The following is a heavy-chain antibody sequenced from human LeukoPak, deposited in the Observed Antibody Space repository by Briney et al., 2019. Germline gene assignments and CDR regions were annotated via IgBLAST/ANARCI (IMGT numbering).Heavy chain of an antibody. Sequence: GGSLRLSCAASGFTFSSYAMHWVRQAPGKGLEWVAVISYDGSNKYYADSVKGRFTISRDNSKNTLYLQMNSLRAEDTAVCYCAGNGGTMKFDYWGQGTLVTVSS. V-gene: IGHV3-30*04. CDR2: ISYDGSNK. D-gene: IGHD1-14*01. CDR3: AGNGGTMKFDY. J-gene: IGHJ4*02. CDR1: GFTFSSYA.